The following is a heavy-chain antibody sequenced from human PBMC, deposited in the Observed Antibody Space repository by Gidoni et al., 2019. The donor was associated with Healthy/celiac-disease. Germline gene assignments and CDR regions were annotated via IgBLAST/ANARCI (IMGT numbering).Heavy chain of an antibody. Sequence: EVPLLESGGGLVQPGVSLRLSCAASVFTFSSYAMSWVRQAPGTGLELVSAISGSGGSTYYADSVKGRFTISRDNSKNTLYLQMNSLRAEDTAVYYCAKGGQQWLDYFDYWGQGTLVTVSS. CDR2: ISGSGGST. J-gene: IGHJ4*02. CDR1: VFTFSSYA. CDR3: AKGGQQWLDYFDY. D-gene: IGHD6-19*01. V-gene: IGHV3-23*01.